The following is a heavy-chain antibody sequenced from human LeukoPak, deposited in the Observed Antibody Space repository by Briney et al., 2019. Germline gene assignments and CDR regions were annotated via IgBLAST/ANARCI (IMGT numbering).Heavy chain of an antibody. CDR1: GFTFSDYY. V-gene: IGHV3-11*01. CDR2: ISSRSSTI. CDR3: ARVYRSSWYSGYLYMDL. D-gene: IGHD6-13*01. Sequence: GGSLRLSCAASGFTFSDYYMSWIRQAPGKGLEWVSYISSRSSTIKYADSVKGRFTISRDNTKKSLYLQMSGLRAEDTAVYYCARVYRSSWYSGYLYMDLWGKGTTVTVSS. J-gene: IGHJ6*03.